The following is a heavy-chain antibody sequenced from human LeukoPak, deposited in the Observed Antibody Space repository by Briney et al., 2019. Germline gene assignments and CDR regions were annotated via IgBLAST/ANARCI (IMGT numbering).Heavy chain of an antibody. CDR1: GYTFTSYG. D-gene: IGHD5-18*01. J-gene: IGHJ3*02. CDR3: ARGVRIQLWLRGMRAFDI. V-gene: IGHV1-18*01. Sequence: ASVKVSCKASGYTFTSYGISWVRQAPGQGLEWMGWISAYNGNTNYAQKLQGRVTMTTDTSTSTAYMELRSLRSDDTAVYYCARGVRIQLWLRGMRAFDIWGQGTMVTVSS. CDR2: ISAYNGNT.